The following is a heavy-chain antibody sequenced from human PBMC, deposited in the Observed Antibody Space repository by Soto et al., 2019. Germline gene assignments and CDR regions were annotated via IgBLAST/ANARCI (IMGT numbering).Heavy chain of an antibody. J-gene: IGHJ4*02. CDR2: ISGSGGST. CDR3: AKFSSSWYGIPIDS. CDR1: GFTFSSYA. V-gene: IGHV3-23*01. Sequence: GGSLRLSCAASGFTFSSYAMSWVRQAPGKGLEWVSAISGSGGSTYYADSVKGRFTISRDNSKNTLYLQMNSLRAEDTAVYYCAKFSSSWYGIPIDSWGQGTLVTVSS. D-gene: IGHD6-13*01.